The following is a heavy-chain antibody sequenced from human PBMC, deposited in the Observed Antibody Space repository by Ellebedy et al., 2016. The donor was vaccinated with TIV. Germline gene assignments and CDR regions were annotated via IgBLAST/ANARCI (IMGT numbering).Heavy chain of an antibody. Sequence: MPSETLSLTCTVSGDSISGYYWSWIRQPPGKRLEWIASIYYSRYTDHNPSLKGRVTVSLDTSKNQFSLKLSSVTAADPAVYYCASSRERPLYWYFGLWGRGTLVTVSS. J-gene: IGHJ2*01. CDR2: IYYSRYT. D-gene: IGHD5-24*01. V-gene: IGHV4-59*01. CDR1: GDSISGYY. CDR3: ASSRERPLYWYFGL.